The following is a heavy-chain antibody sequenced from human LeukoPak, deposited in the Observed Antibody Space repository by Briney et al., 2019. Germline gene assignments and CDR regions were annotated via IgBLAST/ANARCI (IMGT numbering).Heavy chain of an antibody. CDR1: GGSISSYY. Sequence: KPSETLSLTCTVSGGSISSYYWSWIRQPPGKGLEWIGYIYYSGSTNYNPSLKSRVTISVDTSKNQFSLKLSSVTAADTAVYYCAGGVNWNAPYYFDYWGQGTLVTLFS. CDR3: AGGVNWNAPYYFDY. CDR2: IYYSGST. V-gene: IGHV4-59*01. J-gene: IGHJ4*02. D-gene: IGHD1-1*01.